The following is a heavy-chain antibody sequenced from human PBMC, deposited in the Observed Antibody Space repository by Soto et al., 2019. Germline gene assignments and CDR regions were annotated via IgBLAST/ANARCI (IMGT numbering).Heavy chain of an antibody. CDR1: GFTFSSYA. J-gene: IGHJ4*02. CDR2: ISGSGGST. Sequence: GGSLRLSCAASGFTFSSYAMSWVRQAPGKGLEWVSAISGSGGSTYYTDSVKGRFTISRDNSKNTLYLQMNSLRAEDTAVYYCAKGGSGWEIYFDYWGQGTLVTVSS. CDR3: AKGGSGWEIYFDY. D-gene: IGHD6-19*01. V-gene: IGHV3-23*01.